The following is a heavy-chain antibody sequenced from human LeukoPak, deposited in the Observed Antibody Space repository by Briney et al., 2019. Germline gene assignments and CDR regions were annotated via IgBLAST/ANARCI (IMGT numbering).Heavy chain of an antibody. CDR2: IYHSGRT. J-gene: IGHJ4*02. V-gene: IGHV4-31*03. CDR3: ARVVTSSLYFFDY. CDR1: GGSISSEGFY. D-gene: IGHD2-21*02. Sequence: SETLSLTCSVSGGSISSEGFYWSWIRQHPGQGLEWIAYIYHSGRTYYNPSLKSRLIISVDTSKNQFSMSLKSVTAADTAVYYCARVVTSSLYFFDYWGQGTLVSVSS.